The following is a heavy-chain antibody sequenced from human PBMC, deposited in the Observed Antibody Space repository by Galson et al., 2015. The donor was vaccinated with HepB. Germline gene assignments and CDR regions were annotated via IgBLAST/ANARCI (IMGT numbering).Heavy chain of an antibody. CDR2: IYSGGST. Sequence: SLRLSCAASGFTVSSDYMSWVRQAPGKGLEWVSVIYSGGSTYYADSVKGRFTISSDNSKNTLYLQMNTLRAEETAIYYCARMRFDAFDFWGQGTMVTVSS. V-gene: IGHV3-53*01. J-gene: IGHJ3*01. CDR3: ARMRFDAFDF. CDR1: GFTVSSDY.